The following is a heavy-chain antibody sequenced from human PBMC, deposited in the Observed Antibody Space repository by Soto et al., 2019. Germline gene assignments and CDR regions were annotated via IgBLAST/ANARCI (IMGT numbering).Heavy chain of an antibody. Sequence: QVQLVESGGGVVQPGRSLRLSCAASGFTFSSYAMHWVRQAPGKGLEWVAVISYDGSNKYYADSVKGRFTISRDNSKNTLYLQMNSLRAEDTAVYYCARDYDFWSGYPFWYWGQGTLVTVSS. CDR3: ARDYDFWSGYPFWY. J-gene: IGHJ4*02. CDR2: ISYDGSNK. D-gene: IGHD3-3*01. CDR1: GFTFSSYA. V-gene: IGHV3-30-3*01.